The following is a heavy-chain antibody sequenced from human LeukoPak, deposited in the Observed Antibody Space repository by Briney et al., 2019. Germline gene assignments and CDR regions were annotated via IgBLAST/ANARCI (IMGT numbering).Heavy chain of an antibody. Sequence: PSETLSLTCTVSGGSISSGDYYWSWIRQPPGKGLEWIGYIYYSGSTYYNPSLKSRVTISVDTSKNQFSLKLSSVTAADTAVYYCARDPTHSGSPHVYWGQGTLVTVSS. D-gene: IGHD1-26*01. V-gene: IGHV4-30-4*08. CDR1: GGSISSGDYY. CDR2: IYYSGST. J-gene: IGHJ4*02. CDR3: ARDPTHSGSPHVY.